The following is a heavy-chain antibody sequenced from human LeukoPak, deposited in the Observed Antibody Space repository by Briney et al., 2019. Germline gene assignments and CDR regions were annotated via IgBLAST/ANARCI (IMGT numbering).Heavy chain of an antibody. CDR2: TYYRSKWYN. V-gene: IGHV6-1*01. J-gene: IGHJ5*02. CDR3: ARAREYSSSWYGDWFDP. CDR1: GDSVSSNSAA. Sequence: SQTLSLTCAISGDSVSSNSAAWNWIRQSPSRGLEWLGRTYYRSKWYNDYAVSVKSRITINPDTSKNQFSLQLNSVTPEDTAVYYCARAREYSSSWYGDWFDPWGQGTLVTVSS. D-gene: IGHD6-13*01.